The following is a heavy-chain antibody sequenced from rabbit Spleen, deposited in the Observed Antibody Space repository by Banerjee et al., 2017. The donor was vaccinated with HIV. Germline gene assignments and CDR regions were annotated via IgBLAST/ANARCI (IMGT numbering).Heavy chain of an antibody. J-gene: IGHJ4*01. D-gene: IGHD1-1*01. CDR1: GFSFSAVHW. V-gene: IGHV1S40*01. Sequence: QSLEESGGDLVKPGASLTLTCTASGFSFSAVHWIYWVRQAPGKGLEWIGTIYAGSTGTIDFASWAKGRFTISKTSSTTVTLQMTSLTAADTATYFCAGDHAVSGYRFNLWGPGTLVTVS. CDR2: IYAGSTGTI. CDR3: AGDHAVSGYRFNL.